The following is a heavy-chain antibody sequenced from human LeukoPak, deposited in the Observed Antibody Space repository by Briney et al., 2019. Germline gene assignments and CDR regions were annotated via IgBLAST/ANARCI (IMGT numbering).Heavy chain of an antibody. CDR2: ISGSGGST. Sequence: GGSLRLSCAASGFTFSSYAMSWVRQAPGKGLEWVSAISGSGGSTYYADSVKGRFTISRDNSKNTLYLQMNSLRAEDTAVYYCAKDGGYCSSTSCSPFDYWGQGTLVTVSS. CDR1: GFTFSSYA. CDR3: AKDGGYCSSTSCSPFDY. D-gene: IGHD2-2*01. V-gene: IGHV3-23*01. J-gene: IGHJ4*02.